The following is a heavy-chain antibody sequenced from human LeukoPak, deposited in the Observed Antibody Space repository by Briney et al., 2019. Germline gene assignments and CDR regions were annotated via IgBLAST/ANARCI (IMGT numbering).Heavy chain of an antibody. J-gene: IGHJ6*04. D-gene: IGHD2-8*02. CDR3: AIFAGAVPGNLLL. CDR2: INKDGTEK. CDR1: EFTSSAFW. V-gene: IGHV3-7*01. Sequence: GGSLRLSCAASEFTSSAFWMTWVRRPPGKGLEWVANINKDGTEKEYVDSVKGRFSIFRDNAKNSVFLQMNSLRAKDTAVYYCAIFAGAVPGNLLLWGKGTTVIVSA.